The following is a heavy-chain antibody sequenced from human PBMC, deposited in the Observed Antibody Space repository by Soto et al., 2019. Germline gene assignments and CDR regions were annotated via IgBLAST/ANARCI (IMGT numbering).Heavy chain of an antibody. CDR1: GFTFSSYA. CDR2: ISGSGGST. D-gene: IGHD5-12*01. Sequence: EVQLLESGGGLVQPGGSLRLSCAASGFTFSSYAMSWVRQAPGKGLEWVSAISGSGGSTHYADSVKGRFTISRDNSKNTLYLQMNSLRAEDTAVYYCAKDAGVGYSGYDYLDYWGQGTLVTVSS. J-gene: IGHJ4*02. CDR3: AKDAGVGYSGYDYLDY. V-gene: IGHV3-23*01.